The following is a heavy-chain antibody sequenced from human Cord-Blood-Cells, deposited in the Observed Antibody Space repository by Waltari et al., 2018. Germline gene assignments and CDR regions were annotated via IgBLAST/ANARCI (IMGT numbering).Heavy chain of an antibody. CDR1: GFTFSSYW. J-gene: IGHJ4*02. V-gene: IGHV3-74*01. CDR2: IISDGGCN. D-gene: IGHD1-26*01. CDR3: ARDHVGATNDY. Sequence: EVQLVESGGGLVQPGGSLRLSCAASGFTFSSYWMHWVRQAPGKGLVCVALIISDGGCNSSAASLKCRFTISRGNAKNPLYLQMNSLRAEDTAVYYCARDHVGATNDYWGQGTLVTVSS.